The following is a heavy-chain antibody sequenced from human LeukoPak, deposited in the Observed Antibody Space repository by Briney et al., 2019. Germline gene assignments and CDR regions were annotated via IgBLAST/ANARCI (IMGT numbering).Heavy chain of an antibody. V-gene: IGHV3-49*03. CDR3: TRGTYYYGMDV. J-gene: IGHJ6*02. Sequence: GGSLRLSCTASGFTFGDHAMSWFRQAPGKGLEWVSFIRSKAYGGTTEYAASVKGRFTISRDDSKSIAYLQMNSLKTEDTAVYYCTRGTYYYGMDVWDQGTTVTVSS. CDR1: GFTFGDHA. CDR2: IRSKAYGGTT.